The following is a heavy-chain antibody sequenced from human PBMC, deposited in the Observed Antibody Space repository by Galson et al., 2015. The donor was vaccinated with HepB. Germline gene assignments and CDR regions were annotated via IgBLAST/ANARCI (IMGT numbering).Heavy chain of an antibody. D-gene: IGHD3-3*01. CDR2: FDPEDGET. J-gene: IGHJ6*02. CDR3: ATDFSMGV. Sequence: SVKVSCKVSGYKFTELAIHWVRQAPGKGLEWMGGFDPEDGETTYAQKFQGRITLTEDTSTDTAYLEVRSLRSEDTAVYYCATDFSMGVWGQGTTVTVSS. CDR1: GYKFTELA. V-gene: IGHV1-24*01.